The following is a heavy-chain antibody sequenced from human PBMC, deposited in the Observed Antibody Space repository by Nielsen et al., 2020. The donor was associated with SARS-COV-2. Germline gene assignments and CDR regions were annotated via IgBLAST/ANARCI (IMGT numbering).Heavy chain of an antibody. V-gene: IGHV4-59*08. CDR2: ISYSGVT. J-gene: IGHJ4*02. D-gene: IGHD3-10*01. CDR1: GDPMNSNF. CDR3: ARLKHYNGWEIDN. Sequence: SETLSLTCYVSGDPMNSNFWTWIRQPPGKGLEWIGYISYSGVTNFSPSLRGRISMSVDASNKRFSLEVKSVTAEDTAMYYCARLKHYNGWEIDNWGQGTLVTVSS.